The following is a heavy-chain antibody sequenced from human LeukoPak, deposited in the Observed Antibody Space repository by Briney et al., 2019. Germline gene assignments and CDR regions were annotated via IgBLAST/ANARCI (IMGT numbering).Heavy chain of an antibody. V-gene: IGHV1-18*01. Sequence: ASVKVSCKASGYTFTNYGISCGRQAPGQGPEWLGWISAYNGKTNYAQKVQGRVTMTPDTSTSTASMELRSLSSDDTAVYYCARDDYGDYVSYFLHWGQGTLVIVSS. CDR2: ISAYNGKT. J-gene: IGHJ1*01. CDR1: GYTFTNYG. D-gene: IGHD4-17*01. CDR3: ARDDYGDYVSYFLH.